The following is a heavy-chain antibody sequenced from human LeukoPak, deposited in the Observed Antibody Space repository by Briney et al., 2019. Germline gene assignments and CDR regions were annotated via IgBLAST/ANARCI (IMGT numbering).Heavy chain of an antibody. Sequence: GGSLRLSCAASGFTVSSNYMSWVRQAPGKGLEWVSVIHSGGSTYYADSVKGRFTISRDNSKNTLSLQMNSLRAEDTAVYYCARSARYYYDSSGFGNFVGYFQHWGQGTLVTVSS. CDR2: IHSGGST. J-gene: IGHJ1*01. CDR1: GFTVSSNY. CDR3: ARSARYYYDSSGFGNFVGYFQH. V-gene: IGHV3-53*01. D-gene: IGHD3-22*01.